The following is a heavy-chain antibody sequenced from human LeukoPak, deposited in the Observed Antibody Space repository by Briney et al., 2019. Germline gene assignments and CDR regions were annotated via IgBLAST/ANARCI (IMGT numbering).Heavy chain of an antibody. CDR1: GFTFSNYW. CDR2: IDSDGSNT. Sequence: PGGSLRLSCAASGFTFSNYWMHWVRQAPGKGLVWVSRIDSDGSNTIYADSAKGRFTISRDNAKNSLYLQMSNLRAEDTAVYFCARGGGLDVWGQGATVTVSS. D-gene: IGHD3-16*01. J-gene: IGHJ6*02. V-gene: IGHV3-74*01. CDR3: ARGGGLDV.